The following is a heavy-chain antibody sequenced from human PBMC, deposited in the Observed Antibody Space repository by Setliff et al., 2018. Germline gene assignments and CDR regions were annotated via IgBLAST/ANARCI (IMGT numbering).Heavy chain of an antibody. J-gene: IGHJ4*02. CDR3: ARKGTYYDSSGPYDY. CDR1: GYTFTGYY. V-gene: IGHV1-2*02. Sequence: ASVKVSCKASGYTFTGYYMHWVRQAPGQGLEWMGWINPNSGGTNPAQKFQGRVTMTRDTSISTAYMELSSLRSEDTAVYYCARKGTYYDSSGPYDYWGQGTLVTVSS. D-gene: IGHD3-22*01. CDR2: INPNSGGT.